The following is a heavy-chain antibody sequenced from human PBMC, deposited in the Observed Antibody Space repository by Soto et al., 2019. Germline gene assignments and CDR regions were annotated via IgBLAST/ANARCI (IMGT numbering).Heavy chain of an antibody. Sequence: PSETLSLTCAVYGGSFSGYYWSWISQPPGKRLEWIGGINHSGSTNYNPSLKSRVTISVDTSMNQFSLKLSSVTAADSAVYYCARYRYCSSTSCYEVGYYFDYWGQGTLVTVS. CDR1: GGSFSGYY. J-gene: IGHJ4*02. CDR3: ARYRYCSSTSCYEVGYYFDY. V-gene: IGHV4-34*01. D-gene: IGHD2-2*01. CDR2: INHSGST.